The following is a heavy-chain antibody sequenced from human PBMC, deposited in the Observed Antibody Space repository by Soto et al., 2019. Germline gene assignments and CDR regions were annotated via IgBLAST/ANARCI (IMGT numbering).Heavy chain of an antibody. D-gene: IGHD6-25*01. CDR1: GGSISSSSYY. J-gene: IGHJ6*03. Sequence: SETLSLTCTVSGGSISSSSYYWGWIRQPPGKGLEWIGSIYYSGSTYYNPSLKSRVTISVDTSKNQFSLKLSSVTAADTAVYYCARDDGYPNSDYYYMDVWGKGTTVTVSS. CDR2: IYYSGST. CDR3: ARDDGYPNSDYYYMDV. V-gene: IGHV4-39*02.